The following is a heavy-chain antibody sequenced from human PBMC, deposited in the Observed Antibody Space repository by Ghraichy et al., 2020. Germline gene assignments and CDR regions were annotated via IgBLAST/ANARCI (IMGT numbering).Heavy chain of an antibody. V-gene: IGHV3-7*03. Sequence: GGSLRLSCAASGFTFSSYWMSWVRQAPGKGLEWVANIKQDGSEKYYVDSVKGRFTISRDNAKNSLYLQMNSLRAEDTAVYYCARKGYSSGWSAKDDYWGQGTLVTVSS. CDR1: GFTFSSYW. CDR2: IKQDGSEK. D-gene: IGHD6-19*01. J-gene: IGHJ4*02. CDR3: ARKGYSSGWSAKDDY.